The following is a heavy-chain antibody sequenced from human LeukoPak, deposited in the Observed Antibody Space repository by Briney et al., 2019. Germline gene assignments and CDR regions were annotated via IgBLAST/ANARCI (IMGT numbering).Heavy chain of an antibody. CDR3: ARDGEYSSSADYFDY. D-gene: IGHD6-6*01. Sequence: GGSLRLSCAASGFTFSSYGTHWVRKAPGKGLEWVAVIWYDGSTKYYADSVKGRFTISSDNFKTTLFLQMNLLRAEDTAVYYCARDGEYSSSADYFDYLGQGTLVTVSS. CDR2: IWYDGSTK. J-gene: IGHJ4*02. CDR1: GFTFSSYG. V-gene: IGHV3-33*01.